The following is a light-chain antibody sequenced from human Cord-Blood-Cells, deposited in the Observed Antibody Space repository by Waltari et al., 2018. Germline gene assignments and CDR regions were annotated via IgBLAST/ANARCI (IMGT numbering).Light chain of an antibody. CDR1: QSISSW. J-gene: IGKJ4*01. CDR3: QQYNSTPLT. Sequence: DIQMTQSPSTLSASVGDTVTLTCRASQSISSWLDWYQQKPGKAPKLLIYDASSLESGVPSRFSGSGSGTEFTLTISSLQPDDFATYYCQQYNSTPLTFGGGTKVEIK. V-gene: IGKV1-5*01. CDR2: DAS.